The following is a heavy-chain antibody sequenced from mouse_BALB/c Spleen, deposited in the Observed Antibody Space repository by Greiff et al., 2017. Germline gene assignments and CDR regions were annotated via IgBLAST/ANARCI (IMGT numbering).Heavy chain of an antibody. V-gene: IGHV7-3*02. J-gene: IGHJ4*01. Sequence: EVKLVESGGGLVQPGGSLRLSCATSGFTFTDYYMSWVRQPPGKALEWLGFIRNKANGYTTEYSASVKGRFTISRDNSQSILYLQMNTLRAEDSAAYYCARGPGAGYYAMDYWGQGTSVTVSS. CDR2: IRNKANGYTT. D-gene: IGHD4-1*01. CDR3: ARGPGAGYYAMDY. CDR1: GFTFTDYY.